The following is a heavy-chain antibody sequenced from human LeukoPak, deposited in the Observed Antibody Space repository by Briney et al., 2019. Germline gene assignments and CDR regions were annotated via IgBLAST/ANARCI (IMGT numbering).Heavy chain of an antibody. J-gene: IGHJ4*02. D-gene: IGHD3-22*01. CDR2: IYTSGST. CDR3: ARDHSSGYYSFWYY. Sequence: SETLSLTCTVSGGSISSSSYYWGWIRQPAGKGLEWIGRIYTSGSTNYNPSLKSRVTISVDTSKNQFSLKLSSVTAADTAVYYCARDHSSGYYSFWYYWGQGTLVTVSS. CDR1: GGSISSSSYY. V-gene: IGHV4-61*02.